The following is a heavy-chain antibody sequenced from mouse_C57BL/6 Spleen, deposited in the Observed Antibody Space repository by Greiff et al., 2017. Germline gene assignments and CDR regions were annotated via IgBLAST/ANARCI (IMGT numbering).Heavy chain of an antibody. J-gene: IGHJ1*03. CDR1: GFNIQDDY. CDR3: TTRDYGSSPYWYFDV. D-gene: IGHD1-1*01. V-gene: IGHV14-4*01. Sequence: VQLQQSGAELVRPGASVKLSCTASGFNIQDDYMHWVKHRPEQGLEWIGWSVPENGDTEYASKFQGKATITADTSSNTAYLQLSSLTSEGTAVYYCTTRDYGSSPYWYFDVWGTGTTVTVSS. CDR2: SVPENGDT.